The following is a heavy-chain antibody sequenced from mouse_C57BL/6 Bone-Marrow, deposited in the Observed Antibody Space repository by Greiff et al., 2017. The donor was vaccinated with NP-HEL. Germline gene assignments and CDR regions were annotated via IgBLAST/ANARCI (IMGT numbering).Heavy chain of an antibody. CDR2: INPYNGGT. J-gene: IGHJ4*01. D-gene: IGHD1-1*01. V-gene: IGHV1-19*01. Sequence: VQLQQSGPVLVKPGASVKMSCKASGYTFTDYYMNWVKQSHGKSLEWIGVINPYNGGTSYNQKFKGKATLTVDKSSSTAYMELNSLTSEDSAVDYCARDGSSFYAMDYWGQGTSVTVSS. CDR1: GYTFTDYY. CDR3: ARDGSSFYAMDY.